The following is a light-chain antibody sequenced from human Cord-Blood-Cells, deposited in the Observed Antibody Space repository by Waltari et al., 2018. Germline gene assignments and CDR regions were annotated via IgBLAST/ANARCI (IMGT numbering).Light chain of an antibody. Sequence: EIVMTQSPDTLSVSPGERATLSCRARQSVSSNLAWYQQKPGQAPRLLICGASTRATGIPARFSGSGSGTEFTLTISSLQSEDFAVYYCQQYNNWPPFTFGPGTKVDIK. CDR2: GAS. J-gene: IGKJ3*01. CDR1: QSVSSN. V-gene: IGKV3-15*01. CDR3: QQYNNWPPFT.